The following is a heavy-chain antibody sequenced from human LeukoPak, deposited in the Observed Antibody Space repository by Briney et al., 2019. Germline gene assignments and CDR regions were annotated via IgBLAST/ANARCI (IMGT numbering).Heavy chain of an antibody. V-gene: IGHV3-21*01. CDR2: ISSSSSYI. J-gene: IGHJ3*02. CDR3: ARDRITIFGVVIMRSGGAFDI. CDR1: GFTFSSYS. Sequence: PGGSLRLSCAASGFTFSSYSMNWVRQAPGKGLEWVSSISSSSSYIYYADSVKGRFTISRDNAKNSLYLQMNSLRAEDTAVYYCARDRITIFGVVIMRSGGAFDIWGQGTMVTVSS. D-gene: IGHD3-3*01.